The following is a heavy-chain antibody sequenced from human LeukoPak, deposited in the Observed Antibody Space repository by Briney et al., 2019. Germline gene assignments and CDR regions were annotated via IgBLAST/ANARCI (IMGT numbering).Heavy chain of an antibody. CDR3: ARSTSLTRGGYDY. Sequence: SETLSLTCTVSRGSINNYYWSWIRQPPGKGLEWIGYIYYSGSTNYNPSLKSRVTISVDTSKNQFSLKLSSVTAADTAVYYCARSTSLTRGGYDYWGQGTLVTVSS. D-gene: IGHD3-16*01. V-gene: IGHV4-59*08. CDR1: RGSINNYY. CDR2: IYYSGST. J-gene: IGHJ4*02.